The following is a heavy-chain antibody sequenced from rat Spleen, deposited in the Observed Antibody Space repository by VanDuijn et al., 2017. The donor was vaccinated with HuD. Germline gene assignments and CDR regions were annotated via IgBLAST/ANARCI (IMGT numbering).Heavy chain of an antibody. Sequence: EVQLVESGGGLVQPGKTLKLSCVASGFIFKNYWKTWIRQAPGKGLAWVASITNTGGSTYYRDSVKGRFTIARDNAKSTLYLQMSRLRSEDTPTYYCAGAGYLRDWYFDFWGPGTMVAVSS. J-gene: IGHJ1*01. CDR3: AGAGYLRDWYFDF. CDR2: ITNTGGST. D-gene: IGHD2-2*01. CDR1: GFIFKNYW. V-gene: IGHV5-31*01.